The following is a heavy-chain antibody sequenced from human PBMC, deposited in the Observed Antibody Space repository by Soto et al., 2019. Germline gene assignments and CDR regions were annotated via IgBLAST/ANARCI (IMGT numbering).Heavy chain of an antibody. CDR2: ISRSSSYI. CDR3: ARKGHYGDYAAFDI. Sequence: PGGSLRLSCAASGFTFSSYRMNWVRQAPGKGLEWVSSISRSSSYIYYADSVKGRFTISRDNAKNSLYLQMNSLRAEDTAVYYCARKGHYGDYAAFDIWGQGTMVTVSS. D-gene: IGHD4-17*01. J-gene: IGHJ3*02. CDR1: GFTFSSYR. V-gene: IGHV3-21*01.